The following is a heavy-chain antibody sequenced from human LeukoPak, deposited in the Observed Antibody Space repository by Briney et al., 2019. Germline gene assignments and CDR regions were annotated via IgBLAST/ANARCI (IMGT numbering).Heavy chain of an antibody. CDR2: IYTRGST. D-gene: IGHD2-15*01. CDR1: GGSINNYY. CDR3: ARGRYCSADICSGGDAFDI. V-gene: IGHV4-4*07. Sequence: SQTLSLTCTVSGGSINNYYWSWIRQPAGKGLEWIGRIYTRGSTNYNPSLKSRVTMSVDTSKNQFSLKLSSVTAADTAVYYCARGRYCSADICSGGDAFDIWGQGTMVSVSS. J-gene: IGHJ3*02.